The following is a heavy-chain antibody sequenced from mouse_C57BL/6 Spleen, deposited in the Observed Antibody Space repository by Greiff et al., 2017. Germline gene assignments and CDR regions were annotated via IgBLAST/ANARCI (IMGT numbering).Heavy chain of an antibody. D-gene: IGHD2-3*01. J-gene: IGHJ2*01. CDR3: ARVVDGYRYYFDY. CDR1: GYTFTSYW. Sequence: QVQLQQSGAELVKPGASVKMSCKASGYTFTSYWITWVKQRPGQGLEWIGDIYPGSGSTNYNEKFKSKATLPVDTSSSTAYMQLSSLTSEDSAVYYCARVVDGYRYYFDYWGQGTTLTVSS. V-gene: IGHV1-55*01. CDR2: IYPGSGST.